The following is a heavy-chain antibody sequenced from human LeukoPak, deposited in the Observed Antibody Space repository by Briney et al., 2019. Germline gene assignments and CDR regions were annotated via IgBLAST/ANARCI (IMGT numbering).Heavy chain of an antibody. J-gene: IGHJ1*01. CDR2: INEDGSTT. CDR3: VQEARRDGYKLAPVAEH. V-gene: IGHV3-74*01. CDR1: GFTFSSNW. Sequence: PGGSLRLSCAASGFTFSSNWMHWVRQAPGKGLVWVSRINEDGSTTNYADSVKGRSTIFRDNAKNTLYLQMNDLRDEDTAVYYCVQEARRDGYKLAPVAEHWGQGTLVTVSS. D-gene: IGHD5-24*01.